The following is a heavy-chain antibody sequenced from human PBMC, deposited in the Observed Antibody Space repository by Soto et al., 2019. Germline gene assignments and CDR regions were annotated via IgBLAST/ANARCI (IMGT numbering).Heavy chain of an antibody. D-gene: IGHD4-17*01. CDR3: ASWPMNHDYGDPLEYFQH. CDR1: GYSFTSYW. Sequence: EVQLVQSGAEVKKPGESLRISCKGSGYSFTSYWISWVRQMPGKGLEWMGRIDPSDSYTNYSPSFQGHVTISADKSISTAYLQWSSLKASDTAMYYCASWPMNHDYGDPLEYFQHWGQGTLVTVSS. CDR2: IDPSDSYT. J-gene: IGHJ1*01. V-gene: IGHV5-10-1*01.